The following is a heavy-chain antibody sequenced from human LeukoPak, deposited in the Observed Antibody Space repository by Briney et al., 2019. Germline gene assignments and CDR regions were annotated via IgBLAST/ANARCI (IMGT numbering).Heavy chain of an antibody. V-gene: IGHV4-59*01. CDR3: ARGEQYSSTGAFDI. CDR1: GGSISSYY. Sequence: PSETLSLTCTVPGGSISSYYWSWIRQPPGKGLEWIGYIYYSGSTNYNPSLKSRVTISVDTSKNQFSLKLSSVTAADTAVYYCARGEQYSSTGAFDIWGQGTMVTVSS. J-gene: IGHJ3*02. D-gene: IGHD6-13*01. CDR2: IYYSGST.